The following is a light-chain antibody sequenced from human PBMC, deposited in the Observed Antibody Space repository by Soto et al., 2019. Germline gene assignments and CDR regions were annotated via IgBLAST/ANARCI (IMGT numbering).Light chain of an antibody. Sequence: QLVLTQPPSASASLGASVTLTCTVTGGHTNYAIAWHQQSPGKGPRYLMTVNFRGAHNKGAGIPDRFSGSSTGAECYLTISTLQSDDEAVYFCQTWGSDIHVFGPGTKVTVL. J-gene: IGLJ1*01. CDR3: QTWGSDIHV. CDR1: GGHTNYA. V-gene: IGLV4-69*01. CDR2: VNFRGAH.